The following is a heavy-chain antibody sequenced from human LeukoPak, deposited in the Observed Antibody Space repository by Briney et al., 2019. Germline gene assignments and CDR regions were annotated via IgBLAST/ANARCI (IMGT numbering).Heavy chain of an antibody. CDR1: GFTFSSYE. J-gene: IGHJ4*02. Sequence: GGSLRLSCAASGFTFSSYEMNWVRQAPGKGLEWVSYISSRGSTIYYADSVKGRFTISRDNAKNSLYLQMNSLRAEDTAVYYCARFITYYYGSGSYSPYYFDYWGQGTLVTVSS. V-gene: IGHV3-48*03. D-gene: IGHD3-10*01. CDR2: ISSRGSTI. CDR3: ARFITYYYGSGSYSPYYFDY.